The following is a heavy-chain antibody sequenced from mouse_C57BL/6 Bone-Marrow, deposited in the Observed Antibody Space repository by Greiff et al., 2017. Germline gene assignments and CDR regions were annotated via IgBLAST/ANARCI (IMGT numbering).Heavy chain of an antibody. CDR2: IYPGSGST. Sequence: VMLVESGAELVRPGASVKLSCKASGYTFTDYYINWVKQRPGQGLEWIARIYPGSGSTNYNEKFKSKATLTVDKSSSTAYMQLSSLTSEDSAVXCCAENYEGGRAYWGQGTLVTVSA. D-gene: IGHD2-4*01. CDR1: GYTFTDYY. V-gene: IGHV1-76*01. J-gene: IGHJ3*01. CDR3: AENYEGGRAY.